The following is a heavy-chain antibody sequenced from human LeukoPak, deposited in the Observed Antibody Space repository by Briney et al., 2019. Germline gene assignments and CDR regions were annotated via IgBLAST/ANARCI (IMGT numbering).Heavy chain of an antibody. V-gene: IGHV3-23*01. CDR2: ISGSGGST. Sequence: PGGSLRLSCAASGFTFSSYAMSWVRQAPGKGLEWVSAISGSGGSTYYADSVKGRFTISRDNSKNMLYLQMNSLRAEDTAVYYCATLGDYYGSGSYYYGMDVWGQGTTVTVSS. CDR1: GFTFSSYA. D-gene: IGHD3-10*01. CDR3: ATLGDYYGSGSYYYGMDV. J-gene: IGHJ6*02.